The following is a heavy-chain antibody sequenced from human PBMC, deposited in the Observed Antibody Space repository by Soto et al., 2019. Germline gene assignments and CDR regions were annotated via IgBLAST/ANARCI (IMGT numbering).Heavy chain of an antibody. J-gene: IGHJ6*02. CDR2: ISYDGSNK. Sequence: PGGPLRLSCAASGVTFSSYAMHWVRQAPGKGLEWVAVISYDGSNKYYADSVKGRFTISRDNSKNTLYLQMNSLRAEDTAVYYCARVKDFWSGYYPQGYYYGMDVWGQGTTVTVSS. CDR1: GVTFSSYA. CDR3: ARVKDFWSGYYPQGYYYGMDV. V-gene: IGHV3-30-3*01. D-gene: IGHD3-3*01.